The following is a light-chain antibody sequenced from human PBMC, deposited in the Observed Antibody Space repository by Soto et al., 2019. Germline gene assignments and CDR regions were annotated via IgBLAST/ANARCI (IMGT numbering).Light chain of an antibody. CDR1: QTISSF. J-gene: IGKJ2*01. V-gene: IGKV1-39*01. CDR3: QQSYSTPYL. CDR2: ATS. Sequence: DIQMTQSPSSLSASVGDRVTISCRASQTISSFLNWYQHTPGKAPKLLIYATSSLQSGVPSRFSGSGSGKDFTLTISSLQPEDFTTYYCQQSYSTPYLFGQGTKVDI.